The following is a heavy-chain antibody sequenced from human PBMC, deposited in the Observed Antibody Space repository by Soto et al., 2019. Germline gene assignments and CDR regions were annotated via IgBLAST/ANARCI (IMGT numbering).Heavy chain of an antibody. CDR2: ISYDGSNK. CDR1: GFTFSSYG. V-gene: IGHV3-30*18. D-gene: IGHD2-8*01. CDR3: AKGRRGLMVYDTLDY. J-gene: IGHJ4*02. Sequence: PGGSLRLSCAASGFTFSSYGMHWVRQAPGKGLEWVAVISYDGSNKYYADSVKGRFTISRDNSKNTLYLQMNSLRAEDTAVYYCAKGRRGLMVYDTLDYWGQGTLVTVSS.